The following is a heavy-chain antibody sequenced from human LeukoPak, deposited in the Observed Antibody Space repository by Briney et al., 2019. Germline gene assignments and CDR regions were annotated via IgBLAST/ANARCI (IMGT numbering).Heavy chain of an antibody. D-gene: IGHD3-22*01. CDR3: ARYHYDSSGYPYYFDY. J-gene: IGHJ4*02. CDR1: GFIVSDNY. CDR2: IYSGGST. V-gene: IGHV3-53*01. Sequence: GGSLRLSCSASGFIVSDNYMSWVRQAPGQGLEWVSVIYSGGSTYYADSVKGRFTISRDNSKNTVFLQLNSLRAEDSAVYYCARYHYDSSGYPYYFDYWGQGTLVTVSS.